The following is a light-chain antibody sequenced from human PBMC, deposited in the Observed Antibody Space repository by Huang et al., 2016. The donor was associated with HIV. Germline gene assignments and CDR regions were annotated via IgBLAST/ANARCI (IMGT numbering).Light chain of an antibody. Sequence: EIVMMQSPATLSVSPGERATLSCRASQSVSRKLAWYQQKPGQTPRLLLYGASTRATNIPARFSGSGSETEFTLTISSLQSEDFAVYYCLQYNDWPPMYTFGQGTKLEI. J-gene: IGKJ2*01. CDR1: QSVSRK. V-gene: IGKV3-15*01. CDR2: GAS. CDR3: LQYNDWPPMYT.